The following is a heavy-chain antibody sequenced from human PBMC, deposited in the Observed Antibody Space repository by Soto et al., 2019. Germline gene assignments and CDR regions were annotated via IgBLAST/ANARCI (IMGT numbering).Heavy chain of an antibody. CDR1: GGSISSGDYY. Sequence: SETLSFTCTVSGGSISSGDYYWSWIRQPPGKGLEWIGYIYYSGTTYYNPSLKSRVTISADTSKNQFSLKLSSVTAADTAVYYCARRHCTNGVCYSSSDYFDYWGQGTLVTVSS. D-gene: IGHD2-8*01. J-gene: IGHJ4*02. CDR2: IYYSGTT. CDR3: ARRHCTNGVCYSSSDYFDY. V-gene: IGHV4-30-4*01.